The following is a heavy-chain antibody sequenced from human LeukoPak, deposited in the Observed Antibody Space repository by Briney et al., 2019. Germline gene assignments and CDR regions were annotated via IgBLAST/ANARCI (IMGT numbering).Heavy chain of an antibody. J-gene: IGHJ5*02. Sequence: PGGSLRLSCAASGFTFSSYSMNWVRQAPGKGLEWVSYISSSSSTIYYADSVKGRFTISRDNAKNSLYLQMNSLRAEDTAVYYCAKRAGGEWIPPANWFDPWGQGTLVTVSS. CDR3: AKRAGGEWIPPANWFDP. V-gene: IGHV3-48*04. D-gene: IGHD3-16*01. CDR2: ISSSSSTI. CDR1: GFTFSSYS.